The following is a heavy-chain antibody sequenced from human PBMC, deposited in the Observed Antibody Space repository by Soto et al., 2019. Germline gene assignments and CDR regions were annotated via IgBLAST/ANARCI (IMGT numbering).Heavy chain of an antibody. D-gene: IGHD1-26*01. Sequence: QVQLQASGPGLVKPSETLSLTCTVSGGSIRSYYWSWIRQPAGKPLEWIGRIYTSGTTNYNPSLKSRVTMLVDTSKNQFSLQLTSVTAADTAIYCCAREGARVFGMDVWGQGTTVTVSS. J-gene: IGHJ6*02. CDR3: AREGARVFGMDV. CDR1: GGSIRSYY. CDR2: IYTSGTT. V-gene: IGHV4-4*07.